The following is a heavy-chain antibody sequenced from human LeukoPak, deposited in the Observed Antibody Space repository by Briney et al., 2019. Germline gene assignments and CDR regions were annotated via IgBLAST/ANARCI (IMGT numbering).Heavy chain of an antibody. CDR1: GYTFTGYY. D-gene: IGHD4-11*01. J-gene: IGHJ5*02. CDR2: INPNSGGT. Sequence: GASVEVSCKASGYTFTGYYMHWVRQAPGQGLEWMGWINPNSGGTNYAQMFQGRVTMTRDTSISTAYMVLSRLRPEDTAVYYCAREMTTRTPGWFVPWGQGTLVTVSS. V-gene: IGHV1-2*02. CDR3: AREMTTRTPGWFVP.